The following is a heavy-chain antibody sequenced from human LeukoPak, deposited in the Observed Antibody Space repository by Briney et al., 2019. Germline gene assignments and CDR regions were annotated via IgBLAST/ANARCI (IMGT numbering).Heavy chain of an antibody. V-gene: IGHV3-53*01. Sequence: GGSLRLSCAASGFTVSTNYMSWVRQAPGKGLEWVSVIYSGGSTYYADSVKGRFTISRDNSKNPLYLQMNSLRAEDTAVYYCARVVVPAADRWFDYWGQGTLVTVSS. J-gene: IGHJ4*02. CDR2: IYSGGST. CDR3: ARVVVPAADRWFDY. D-gene: IGHD2-2*01. CDR1: GFTVSTNY.